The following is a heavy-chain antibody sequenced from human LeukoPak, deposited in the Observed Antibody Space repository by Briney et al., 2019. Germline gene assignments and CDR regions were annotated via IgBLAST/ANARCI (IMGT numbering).Heavy chain of an antibody. V-gene: IGHV3-7*01. CDR3: ADDAFDI. Sequence: SGGSLRLSCAASGFTFNNYAMHWVRQAPGKGLEWVANIKQDGSEKYYVDSVKGRFTISRDNAKNSLYLQMNSLRAEDTAVYYCADDAFDIWGQGTMVTVSS. J-gene: IGHJ3*02. CDR2: IKQDGSEK. CDR1: GFTFNNYA.